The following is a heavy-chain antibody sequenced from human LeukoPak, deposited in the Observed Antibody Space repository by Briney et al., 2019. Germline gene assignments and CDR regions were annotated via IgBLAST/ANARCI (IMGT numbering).Heavy chain of an antibody. CDR2: ISYDGSNK. CDR3: ARELYGGNSGFDY. CDR1: GFTFSSYA. Sequence: GGSLRLSCAASGFTFSSYAMHWVRQAPGKGLEWVAVISYDGSNKYYADSVKGRFTISRDNSKNTLYLQMNSLRAEDTAVYYCARELYGGNSGFDYWGQGTLVTVSS. J-gene: IGHJ4*02. D-gene: IGHD4-17*01. V-gene: IGHV3-30-3*01.